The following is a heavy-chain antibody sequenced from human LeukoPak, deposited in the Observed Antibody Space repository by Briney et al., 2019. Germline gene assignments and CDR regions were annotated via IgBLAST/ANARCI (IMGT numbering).Heavy chain of an antibody. CDR3: ARAYGSGNIDY. CDR2: INWIGGST. D-gene: IGHD3-10*01. CDR1: GFTFDDYG. J-gene: IGHJ4*02. V-gene: IGHV3-20*04. Sequence: GGSLRLSCSASGFTFDDYGMSWVRQAPGKGLEWVSGINWIGGSTGYADSVKGRFTISRDNSKNSLYLQMNSLRAEDTAVYYCARAYGSGNIDYWGQGTLVTVSS.